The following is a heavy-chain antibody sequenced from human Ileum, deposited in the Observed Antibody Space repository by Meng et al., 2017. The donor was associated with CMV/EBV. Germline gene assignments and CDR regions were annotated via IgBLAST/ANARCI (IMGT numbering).Heavy chain of an antibody. D-gene: IGHD6-13*01. CDR3: AKDGGGSSWDGFFDS. Sequence: GESLKISCAASGFIFSTYAMHWVRQAPGKGLEWVAVISYDGSHKYYADSVKGRFTISKDNSNNTLYLQMNSLRAEDTAVYYCAKDGGGSSWDGFFDSWGQGSLVTVSS. CDR2: ISYDGSHK. V-gene: IGHV3-30*07. J-gene: IGHJ4*02. CDR1: GFIFSTYA.